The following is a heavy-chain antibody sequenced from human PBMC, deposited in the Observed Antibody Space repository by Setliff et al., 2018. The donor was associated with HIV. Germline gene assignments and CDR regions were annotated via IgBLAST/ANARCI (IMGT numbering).Heavy chain of an antibody. CDR2: IYPGDSDT. Sequence: PGESLKISCKGYGYSFTNYWIGWVRQMPGKGLEWMGIIYPGDSDTRYSPSFQGQVTIPADKSISTAYLQWSSLKASDTAMYYCARLSGLYYYDTSGYYYGHYFDYWGQGTLVTVSS. V-gene: IGHV5-51*01. CDR1: GYSFTNYW. D-gene: IGHD3-22*01. J-gene: IGHJ4*02. CDR3: ARLSGLYYYDTSGYYYGHYFDY.